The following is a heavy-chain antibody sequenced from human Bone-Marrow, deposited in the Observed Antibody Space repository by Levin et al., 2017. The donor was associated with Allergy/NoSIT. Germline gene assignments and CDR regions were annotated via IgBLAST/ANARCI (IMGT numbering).Heavy chain of an antibody. Sequence: SVKVSCKASGGTFINYAISWVRQAPGQGLEWMGGIIPISRTSKYAQKFQGRVTITADKSTSTAYMELSSLRSEDTAVYYCARPVDPVYKYDGSGPENYYFYAMDVWGQGTTVTVSS. J-gene: IGHJ6*02. V-gene: IGHV1-69*06. CDR3: ARPVDPVYKYDGSGPENYYFYAMDV. CDR1: GGTFINYA. CDR2: IIPISRTS. D-gene: IGHD3-22*01.